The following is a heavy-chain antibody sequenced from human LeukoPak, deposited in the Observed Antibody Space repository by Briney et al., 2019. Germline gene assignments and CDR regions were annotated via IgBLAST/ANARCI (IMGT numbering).Heavy chain of an antibody. J-gene: IGHJ3*02. CDR2: IVVGSGNT. CDR3: AADQLTGYAFDI. V-gene: IGHV1-58*02. D-gene: IGHD3-10*01. Sequence: SVKVSCKASGFTFTSSAMQWVRQARGQRLEWIGWIVVGSGNTNYAQKFQERVTITRDMSTSTAYMELSSLRSEDTAVYYCAADQLTGYAFDIWGQGTMVTVSS. CDR1: GFTFTSSA.